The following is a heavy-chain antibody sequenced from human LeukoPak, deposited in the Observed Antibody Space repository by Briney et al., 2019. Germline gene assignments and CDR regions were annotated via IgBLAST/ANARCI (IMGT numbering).Heavy chain of an antibody. V-gene: IGHV5-51*01. J-gene: IGHJ5*02. CDR2: IYPGDSDT. D-gene: IGHD3-22*01. CDR1: GCSFTSYW. CDR3: ARRKFYYDSSGYYYSESNNWFDP. Sequence: GESLKISCKGSGCSFTSYWIGWVRQMPGKGLEWMGIIYPGDSDTRYSPSFQGQVTISADKSISTAYLQWSSLKASDTAMYYCARRKFYYDSSGYYYSESNNWFDPWGQGTLVTVSS.